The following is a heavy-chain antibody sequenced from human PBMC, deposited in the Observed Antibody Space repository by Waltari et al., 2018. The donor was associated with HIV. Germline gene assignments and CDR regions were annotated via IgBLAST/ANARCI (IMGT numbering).Heavy chain of an antibody. CDR1: GYTYSRHY. CDR3: GRYENNRPHSYGMDV. J-gene: IGHJ6*02. CDR2: IYPSDSET. D-gene: IGHD1-1*01. V-gene: IGHV5-51*03. Sequence: VQLLQSGAEVKKPGEPLRNSCTGSGYTYSRHYIGWVRQMPGKGREWMGLIYPSDSETTYSPSFEGQVTISADKSISTAYLQWSSLQASDTAMYYCGRYENNRPHSYGMDVWGQGTTVTVSS.